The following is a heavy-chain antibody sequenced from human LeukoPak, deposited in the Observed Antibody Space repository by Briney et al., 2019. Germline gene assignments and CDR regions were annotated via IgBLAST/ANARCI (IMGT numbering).Heavy chain of an antibody. J-gene: IGHJ4*02. CDR2: ISDNGGGT. CDR3: ARDTWFGELLSDY. CDR1: GFIFRNYA. V-gene: IGHV3-23*01. Sequence: QPGGSLRLSCVASGFIFRNYAMSWVRQAPGEGLEWVSGISDNGGGTYYADSVKGRFTISRDNSKNTLYLQMNSLRAEDTAVYYCARDTWFGELLSDYWGQGTLVTVSS. D-gene: IGHD3-10*01.